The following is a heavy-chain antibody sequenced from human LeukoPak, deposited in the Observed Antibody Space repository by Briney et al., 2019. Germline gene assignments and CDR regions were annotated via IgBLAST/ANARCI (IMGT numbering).Heavy chain of an antibody. Sequence: SETLSLTCTVSGGSISSYYWSWIRQPPGKGLEWIGYIYYSGSTNYNPSLKSRVTISVDTSKNQLSLKLSSVTAADTAVYYCARHAGVRYYDSSGKNAFDIWGQGTMVTVSS. CDR3: ARHAGVRYYDSSGKNAFDI. CDR2: IYYSGST. CDR1: GGSISSYY. V-gene: IGHV4-59*08. D-gene: IGHD3-22*01. J-gene: IGHJ3*02.